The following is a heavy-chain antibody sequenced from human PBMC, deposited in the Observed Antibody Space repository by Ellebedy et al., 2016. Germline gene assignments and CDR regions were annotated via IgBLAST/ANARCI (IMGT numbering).Heavy chain of an antibody. D-gene: IGHD2-15*01. V-gene: IGHV4-30-4*01. CDR3: ARDLERASGGCQGSCFQH. J-gene: IGHJ1*01. Sequence: SETLSLXXTVSGGSISSGDYYWSWIRQPPGKGLEWIGYIYYSGSTYYNPSLKSRVTISVDTSKNQFSLKLSSVTAADTAVYYCARDLERASGGCQGSCFQHWGQGTLVTVSS. CDR2: IYYSGST. CDR1: GGSISSGDYY.